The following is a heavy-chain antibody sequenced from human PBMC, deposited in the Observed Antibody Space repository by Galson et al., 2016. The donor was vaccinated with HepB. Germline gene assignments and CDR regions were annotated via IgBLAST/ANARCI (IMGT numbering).Heavy chain of an antibody. J-gene: IGHJ6*02. V-gene: IGHV4-4*02. CDR1: GDSINNRNW. CDR3: ARVPGKVSTRPPYHFYYSAMDV. Sequence: SETLSLTCAVSGDSINNRNWWSWVRQAPGKGLQWIGEVYHTGSTNYDPSLRSRVRISVDKSKNEISLNLTSVTAADTAVYYCARVPGKVSTRPPYHFYYSAMDVWGPGTTVVVSS. CDR2: VYHTGST. D-gene: IGHD3-10*01.